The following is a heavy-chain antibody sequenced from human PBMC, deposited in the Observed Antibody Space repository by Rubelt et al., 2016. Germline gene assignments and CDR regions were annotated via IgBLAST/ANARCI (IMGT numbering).Heavy chain of an antibody. D-gene: IGHD2-15*01. CDR3: ACRIGYYGVDV. J-gene: IGHJ6*02. V-gene: IGHV4-59*01. Sequence: QVQLQESGPGLVKPSETLSLTCTVSGGSISNYYWSWIRQPPGKGLEWIGYIYYTGSTNYITSLESRVTISVDTSKKQFSLKLNSVTAADTAVYYCACRIGYYGVDVWGQGTTFTVSS. CDR1: GGSISNYY. CDR2: IYYTGST.